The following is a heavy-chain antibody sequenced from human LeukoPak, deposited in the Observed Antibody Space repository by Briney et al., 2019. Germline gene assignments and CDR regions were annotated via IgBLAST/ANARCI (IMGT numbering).Heavy chain of an antibody. V-gene: IGHV1-2*02. D-gene: IGHD2-15*01. CDR3: ARGLGGNYPGN. J-gene: IGHJ4*02. CDR2: INPNSGGT. Sequence: ASVKVSCKASGYTFTGYYMDWVRQAPGQGLEWMGRINPNSGGTNYAQKFQGRVTMTGDTSISTAYMELSSLTSDGTAVYYCARGLGGNYPGNWGQGTQVTVSS. CDR1: GYTFTGYY.